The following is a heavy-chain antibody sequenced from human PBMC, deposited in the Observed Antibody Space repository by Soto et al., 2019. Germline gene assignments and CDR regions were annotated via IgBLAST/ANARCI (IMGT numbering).Heavy chain of an antibody. CDR1: GYSFTSYW. CDR2: IYPGDSDT. CDR3: ARLIGSPALRYYYYIDV. V-gene: IGHV5-51*01. J-gene: IGHJ6*03. D-gene: IGHD3-10*01. Sequence: GGSLRRSCERSGYSFTSYWMVWVLELPVKGLEWMGIIYPGDSDTRYSPSFQGQVTISADKSISTAYLQWSSLKASDTAMYYCARLIGSPALRYYYYIDVWGKGTTVTSP.